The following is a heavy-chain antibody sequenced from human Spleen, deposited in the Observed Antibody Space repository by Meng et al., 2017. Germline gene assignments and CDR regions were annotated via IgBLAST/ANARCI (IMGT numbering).Heavy chain of an antibody. Sequence: QVLLQQWGPGLGKPSEPLSLACTVSGGSISSGGYYWRWIRQHPGKGLEWIGYIYYSGSTYYNPSLKSLVTISVDTSKNQFSLTLSSVTAADTAVYYCARVTTVTKYFDYWGQGTLVTVSS. CDR1: GGSISSGGYY. CDR3: ARVTTVTKYFDY. V-gene: IGHV4-31*01. J-gene: IGHJ4*02. D-gene: IGHD4-17*01. CDR2: IYYSGST.